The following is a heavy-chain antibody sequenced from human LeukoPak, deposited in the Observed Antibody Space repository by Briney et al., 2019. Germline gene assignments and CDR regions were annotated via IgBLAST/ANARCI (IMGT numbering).Heavy chain of an antibody. J-gene: IGHJ4*02. CDR1: GFTFSGYG. D-gene: IGHD6-6*01. Sequence: PGGSLRLSCAASGFTFSGYGMHWVRQAPGKGLEWVAVISYDGSNKYYADSEKGRFTISRDNSKNTLYLQMNSLRAEDTAVYYCAKDPFIAARPTYFDYWGQGTLVTVSS. CDR3: AKDPFIAARPTYFDY. V-gene: IGHV3-30*18. CDR2: ISYDGSNK.